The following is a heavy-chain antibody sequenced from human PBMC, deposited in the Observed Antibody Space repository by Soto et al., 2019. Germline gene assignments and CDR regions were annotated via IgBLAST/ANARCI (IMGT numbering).Heavy chain of an antibody. V-gene: IGHV4-30-4*01. CDR1: GGSISSGDYY. D-gene: IGHD3-3*01. CDR3: AKEHVSITIFGVNGMDV. Sequence: PSETLSLTCTVSGGSISSGDYYWSWIRQPPGKGLEWIGYIYYSGSTYYNPSLKSRVTISVDTSKNQFSLKLSSVTAADTAVYYCAKEHVSITIFGVNGMDVWGQGTTVTVSS. CDR2: IYYSGST. J-gene: IGHJ6*02.